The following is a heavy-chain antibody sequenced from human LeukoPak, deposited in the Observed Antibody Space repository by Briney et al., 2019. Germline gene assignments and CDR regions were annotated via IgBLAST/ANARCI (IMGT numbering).Heavy chain of an antibody. Sequence: SETLSLTCTVSGGSISSSSYYWGWIRQPPGKGLEWIGSIYYSGSTYYNPSLKSRVTISVDTSKNQFSLKLSSVTAADTAVYYCARGRSGGVFDIWGQGTMVTVSS. J-gene: IGHJ3*02. CDR1: GGSISSSSYY. CDR3: ARGRSGGVFDI. D-gene: IGHD3-10*01. V-gene: IGHV4-39*01. CDR2: IYYSGST.